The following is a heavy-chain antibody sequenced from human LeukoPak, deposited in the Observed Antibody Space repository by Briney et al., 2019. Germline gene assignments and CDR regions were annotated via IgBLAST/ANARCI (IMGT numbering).Heavy chain of an antibody. CDR2: ISSSSSYI. CDR1: GFTFSSYS. J-gene: IGHJ4*02. D-gene: IGHD2-2*01. CDR3: ARDLGSVVPLYYFDY. V-gene: IGHV3-21*01. Sequence: PGGSLRLSCAASGFTFSSYSMNWVRQAPGKGLEWVSSISSSSSYIYYADSVKGRFTISGDNAKNSLYLQMNSLRAEDTAVYYCARDLGSVVPLYYFDYWGQGTLVTVSS.